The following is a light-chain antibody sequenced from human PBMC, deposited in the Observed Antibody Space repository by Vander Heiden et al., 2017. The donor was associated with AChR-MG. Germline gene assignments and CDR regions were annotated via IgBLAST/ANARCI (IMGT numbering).Light chain of an antibody. CDR2: EVS. V-gene: IGLV2-14*01. Sequence: QSARTQPASVSGSPGQTITISCTGTSSDVGGYNYVSWYQQHPGKAPKLMMYEVSNRPSGVSNRFSGSKSGNTASLTISGLQAEDEADYYCSSYTSSSTLYVVFGGGTKLTVL. CDR3: SSYTSSSTLYVV. J-gene: IGLJ2*01. CDR1: SSDVGGYNY.